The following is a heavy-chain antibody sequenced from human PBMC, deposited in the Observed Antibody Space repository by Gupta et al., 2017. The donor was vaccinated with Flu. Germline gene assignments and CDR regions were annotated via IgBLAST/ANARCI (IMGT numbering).Heavy chain of an antibody. Sequence: QVQLQESGPGLVKPSETLSLTCTVSGGSISTYYWPWIRQPPGKGLEWIGYIHHSGTTNYNPSLQNRLTISLETSKSQFSLELTSVTAADTAVYYCARAIAIDGSASDLDYWGQGTLVTVSS. J-gene: IGHJ4*02. CDR1: GGSISTYY. CDR3: ARAIAIDGSASDLDY. V-gene: IGHV4-59*01. D-gene: IGHD2/OR15-2a*01. CDR2: IHHSGTT.